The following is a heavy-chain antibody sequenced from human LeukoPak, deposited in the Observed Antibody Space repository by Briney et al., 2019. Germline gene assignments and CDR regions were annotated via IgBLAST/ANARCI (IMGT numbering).Heavy chain of an antibody. CDR3: ARLRGNYFPDY. CDR1: GGSMNSYY. V-gene: IGHV4-59*01. J-gene: IGHJ4*02. Sequence: SETLSLTCTVSGGSMNSYYRTWIRQPPGKGLEWIAYIFYSGSTNYNPSLKSRVTISVDTSKNQFSLKLNSVTAADTAVYYCARLRGNYFPDYWGQGTLVTVSS. D-gene: IGHD2/OR15-2a*01. CDR2: IFYSGST.